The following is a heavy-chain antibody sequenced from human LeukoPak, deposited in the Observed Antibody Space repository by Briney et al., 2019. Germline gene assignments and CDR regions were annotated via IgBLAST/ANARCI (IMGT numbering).Heavy chain of an antibody. V-gene: IGHV3-30-3*01. CDR2: ISYDENKK. J-gene: IGHJ5*02. CDR3: ARDYRYDRSGYFLS. D-gene: IGHD3-22*01. CDR1: GFTFSSYA. Sequence: PGGSLRLSCAASGFTFSSYAMHWVRQAPGKGLEWVALISYDENKKYYADSVKGRFTISRDNSKKTLSLLMSSLRAEDTALYYCARDYRYDRSGYFLSWGQGTLVTVSS.